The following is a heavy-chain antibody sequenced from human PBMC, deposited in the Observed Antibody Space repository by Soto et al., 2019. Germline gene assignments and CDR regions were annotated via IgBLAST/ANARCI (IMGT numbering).Heavy chain of an antibody. D-gene: IGHD3-10*01. J-gene: IGHJ4*02. V-gene: IGHV4-59*01. Sequence: QVQLQASGPGLVKPSETLSLTCTVSGGSISSYYWSWIRQPPGKGLEWIGYIYYSGSTNYNPSLRSRVTISVDTSKKQFSLKLSSVTAADTALYYCARTYGRNFDYWGQGTLVTVSS. CDR3: ARTYGRNFDY. CDR1: GGSISSYY. CDR2: IYYSGST.